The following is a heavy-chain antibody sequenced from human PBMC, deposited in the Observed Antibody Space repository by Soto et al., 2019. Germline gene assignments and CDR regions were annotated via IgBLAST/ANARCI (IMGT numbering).Heavy chain of an antibody. V-gene: IGHV4-30-4*01. Sequence: SETLSLTCTVSGDSISSGDYYWSWIRQPPGKGLEWIGYVFYTGSAYYYNPSLKSRVTMSVDTSKNQFSLKLSFVTAADTAAYYCAAGSCSSSGCYWFDPWGQGTLVTVSS. CDR1: GDSISSGDYY. CDR3: AAGSCSSSGCYWFDP. J-gene: IGHJ5*02. CDR2: VFYTGSAY. D-gene: IGHD2-2*01.